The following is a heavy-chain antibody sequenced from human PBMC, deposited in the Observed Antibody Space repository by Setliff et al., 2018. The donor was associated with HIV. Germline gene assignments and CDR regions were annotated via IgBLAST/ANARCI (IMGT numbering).Heavy chain of an antibody. D-gene: IGHD4-17*01. CDR1: GASITSHY. J-gene: IGHJ4*02. CDR2: IYSTGST. Sequence: SETLSLTCTVSGASITSHYWSWIRQSPGRELEWIGYIYSTGSTNYNPSLQSRVSISMGASKNKFSLKVTSVTSADTAVYYCAKGAGSYGDYTFDYWGQGNLVTV. CDR3: AKGAGSYGDYTFDY. V-gene: IGHV4-59*11.